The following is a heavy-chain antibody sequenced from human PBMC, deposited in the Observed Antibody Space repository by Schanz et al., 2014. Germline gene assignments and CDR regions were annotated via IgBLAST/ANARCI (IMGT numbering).Heavy chain of an antibody. J-gene: IGHJ6*02. CDR2: ISSSSSYI. CDR1: GFTFSSYS. Sequence: EVQLVESGGGLVKPGGSLRLSCAASGFTFSSYSMNWVRQAPGKGLEWVSSISSSSSYIYYADSVKGRFTISRDNAKNSLYLQMNSLRAEDTAVDYCAREEGWGIAAAGTKHYYYGMDVWGQGTTVTVSS. CDR3: AREEGWGIAAAGTKHYYYGMDV. D-gene: IGHD6-13*01. V-gene: IGHV3-21*01.